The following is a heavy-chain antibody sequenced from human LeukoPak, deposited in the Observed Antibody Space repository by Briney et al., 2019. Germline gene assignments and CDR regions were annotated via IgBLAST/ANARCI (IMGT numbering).Heavy chain of an antibody. CDR2: ISYDGSNK. Sequence: PGRSLRLSCAASGFTFSSYAMHWVRKAPGKGLEWVAVISYDGSNKYYADSVKGRFTISRDNAKNSLYLQMNSLRAEDTAVYYCARDNAITILYYWGQGTLVTVSS. V-gene: IGHV3-30-3*01. J-gene: IGHJ4*02. CDR1: GFTFSSYA. D-gene: IGHD3-3*01. CDR3: ARDNAITILYY.